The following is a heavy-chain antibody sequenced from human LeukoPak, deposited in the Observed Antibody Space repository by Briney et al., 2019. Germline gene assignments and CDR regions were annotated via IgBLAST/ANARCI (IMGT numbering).Heavy chain of an antibody. CDR2: ISYDGSNK. Sequence: GGSLRLSCAASGFTFSSYGMHWVRQAPGKGLEWVAVISYDGSNKYYADSVKGRFTISRDNSKNTLYLQMNSLRAEDTAVYYCARGGPQRYYYYMDVWGKGTTVTVSS. J-gene: IGHJ6*03. D-gene: IGHD2-15*01. CDR1: GFTFSSYG. CDR3: ARGGPQRYYYYMDV. V-gene: IGHV3-30*03.